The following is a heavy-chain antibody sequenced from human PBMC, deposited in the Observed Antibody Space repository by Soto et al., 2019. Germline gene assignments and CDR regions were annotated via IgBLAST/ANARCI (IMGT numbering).Heavy chain of an antibody. D-gene: IGHD3-22*01. J-gene: IGHJ3*02. CDR2: IYHSGST. V-gene: IGHV4-30-2*01. CDR1: GGSISSGGYS. CDR3: ARGSSGLSAFDI. Sequence: PWETLSLTCAVSGGSISSGGYSWSWIRQPPGKGLEWIGYIYHSGSTYYNPSLKSRVTISVDRSKNQFSLKLSSVTAADTAVYYCARGSSGLSAFDIWGQGTMVTVSS.